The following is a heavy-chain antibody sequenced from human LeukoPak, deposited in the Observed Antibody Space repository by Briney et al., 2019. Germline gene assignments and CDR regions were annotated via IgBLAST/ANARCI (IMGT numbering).Heavy chain of an antibody. Sequence: ASVKVSCKASGGTFSSYTISWVRQAPGQRLEWMGGIIPIFGTANYAQKFQGRVTITADESTSTAYMELSSLRSEDTAVYYCAREGVAVAGTPYYFDYWGQGTLVTVSS. CDR3: AREGVAVAGTPYYFDY. CDR2: IIPIFGTA. CDR1: GGTFSSYT. D-gene: IGHD6-19*01. V-gene: IGHV1-69*13. J-gene: IGHJ4*02.